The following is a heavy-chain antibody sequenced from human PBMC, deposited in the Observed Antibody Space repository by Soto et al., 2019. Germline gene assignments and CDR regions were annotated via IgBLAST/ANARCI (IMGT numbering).Heavy chain of an antibody. D-gene: IGHD6-25*01. CDR1: GFTFSSYA. Sequence: EVQLLESGGGLVQPGRSLRLSCAASGFTFSSYATSWVRQAPGKGLEWVSAISGSGGTTYYAASVKGRCTISRDNSKTTLFLQMNSLRAEDTAVYYWAKFCVERGGSGGWRWSFHYWGQGTLVTVSS. J-gene: IGHJ4*02. CDR2: ISGSGGTT. V-gene: IGHV3-23*01. CDR3: AKFCVERGGSGGWRWSFHY.